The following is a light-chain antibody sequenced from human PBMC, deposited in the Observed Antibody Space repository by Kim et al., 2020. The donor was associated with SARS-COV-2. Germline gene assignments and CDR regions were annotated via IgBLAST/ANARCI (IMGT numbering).Light chain of an antibody. Sequence: VAFGQTGRITCQANSLRTYYATWYQQQPVQAPIPVIYANNNRPSRIPARFASSSSGNTASLTIPGTQAGDEADYYCTSRDSNDYVVFGGGTKLTVL. CDR1: SLRTYY. CDR3: TSRDSNDYVV. J-gene: IGLJ2*01. V-gene: IGLV3-19*01. CDR2: ANN.